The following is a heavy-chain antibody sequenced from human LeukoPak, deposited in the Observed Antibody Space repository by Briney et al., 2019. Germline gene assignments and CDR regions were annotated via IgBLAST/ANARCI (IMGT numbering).Heavy chain of an antibody. J-gene: IGHJ4*02. CDR3: ARVLPDYYDSSGSNTLDY. Sequence: GGSLRLSCAASGFTFSSYEMNWVRQAPGKGLEWVANIKQDGSEKYYVDSVKGRFTISRDNAKNSLYLQMNSLRAEDTAVYYCARVLPDYYDSSGSNTLDYWGQGTLVTVSS. V-gene: IGHV3-7*01. CDR1: GFTFSSYE. CDR2: IKQDGSEK. D-gene: IGHD3-22*01.